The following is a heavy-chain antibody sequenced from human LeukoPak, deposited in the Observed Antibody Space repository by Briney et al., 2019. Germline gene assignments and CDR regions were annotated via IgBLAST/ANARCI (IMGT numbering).Heavy chain of an antibody. J-gene: IGHJ4*02. CDR1: GYTFTGYY. CDR3: ARVSYGPDY. Sequence: ASVKVSCKASGYTFTGYYMHWVRQAPGQGLEWMGWISAYNGNTNYAQKLQGRVTMTTDTSTSTAYMELRSLRSDDTAVYYCARVSYGPDYWGQGTLVTVSS. CDR2: ISAYNGNT. D-gene: IGHD1-26*01. V-gene: IGHV1-18*04.